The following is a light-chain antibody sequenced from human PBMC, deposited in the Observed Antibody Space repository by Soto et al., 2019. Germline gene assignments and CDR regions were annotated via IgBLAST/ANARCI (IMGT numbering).Light chain of an antibody. J-gene: IGKJ1*01. CDR3: QQYDSSQKT. V-gene: IGKV3-20*01. CDR1: QSVSSNS. Sequence: EIVFTQSPGTLSLSPGERATLSCRASQSVSSNSLAWYQQKLGQAPRLLIYGASNRETGIPDRFSGSGSGTEFTLSISRLEPEDFAVYYCQQYDSSQKTFGQGTQVDIK. CDR2: GAS.